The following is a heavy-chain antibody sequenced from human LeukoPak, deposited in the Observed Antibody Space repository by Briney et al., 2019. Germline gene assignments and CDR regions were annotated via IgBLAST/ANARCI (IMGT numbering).Heavy chain of an antibody. CDR3: ARHGGSLDY. CDR1: GFTFTGYW. Sequence: PGGSLRLSCAASGFTFTGYWMSWVRQAPGKGLEWVANIKQDGSNKYYVDSVKGRFTISRDSARNSLYLEMSSLRAEDTALYYCARHGGSLDYWGQGTLVTVSS. CDR2: IKQDGSNK. J-gene: IGHJ4*02. D-gene: IGHD3-16*01. V-gene: IGHV3-7*03.